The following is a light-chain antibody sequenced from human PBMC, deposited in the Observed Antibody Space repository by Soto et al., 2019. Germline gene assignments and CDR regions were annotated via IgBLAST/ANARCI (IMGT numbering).Light chain of an antibody. Sequence: QSVLTQPPSASGTPGQRVTISCSGSSSNIGSNYVYWYQQLPGTAPKLLIYKNNQRPSGVPDRFSGSKSGTSASLAISGLRSEDEADYYCAVWDDSLSGYVFGVGTKVTVL. V-gene: IGLV1-47*01. CDR3: AVWDDSLSGYV. CDR2: KNN. J-gene: IGLJ1*01. CDR1: SSNIGSNY.